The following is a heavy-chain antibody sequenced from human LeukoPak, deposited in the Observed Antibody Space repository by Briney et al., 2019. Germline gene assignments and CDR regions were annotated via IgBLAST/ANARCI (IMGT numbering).Heavy chain of an antibody. J-gene: IGHJ4*02. CDR2: INPNTGDT. CDR1: GYTLTELS. CDR3: ARGYYDSSAYYSADY. D-gene: IGHD3-22*01. V-gene: IGHV1-2*02. Sequence: ASVKVSCKVSGYTLTELSMHWVRQAPGQGLEWMGWINPNTGDTNYAQKFQGRVTMTRDTSISTAHMELTRLRSDDTAVYYCARGYYDSSAYYSADYWGQGTLVTVSS.